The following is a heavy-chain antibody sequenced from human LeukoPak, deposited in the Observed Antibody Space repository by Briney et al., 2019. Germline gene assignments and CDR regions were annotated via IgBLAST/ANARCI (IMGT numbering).Heavy chain of an antibody. CDR1: GFTFSSYE. J-gene: IGHJ5*02. D-gene: IGHD5-18*01. CDR2: ISSSGRII. CDR3: ARDRGMWDTAMVNWFDP. V-gene: IGHV3-48*03. Sequence: GGSLRLSCAASGFTFSSYEMNWVRQAPGKGLEWVSYISSSGRIIYFADSVKGRFTISRDNAKNSLYLQMNSLRAEDTALYYCARDRGMWDTAMVNWFDPWGQGTLVTVSS.